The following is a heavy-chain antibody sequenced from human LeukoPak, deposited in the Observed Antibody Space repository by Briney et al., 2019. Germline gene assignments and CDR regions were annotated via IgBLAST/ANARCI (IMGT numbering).Heavy chain of an antibody. Sequence: SETLSLTCNVSGGSISGYHWSWIRQPPGKGLEWIGYIYYSGSTNYNPSLKSRVTISVDTSKNQFSLKLSSVTAADTAVYYCASGLGITGITRFDYWGQGTLVTVSS. CDR2: IYYSGST. J-gene: IGHJ4*02. CDR1: GGSISGYH. V-gene: IGHV4-59*01. D-gene: IGHD1-7*01. CDR3: ASGLGITGITRFDY.